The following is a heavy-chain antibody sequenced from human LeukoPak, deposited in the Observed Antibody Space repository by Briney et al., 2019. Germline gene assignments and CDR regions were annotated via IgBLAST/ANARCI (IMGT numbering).Heavy chain of an antibody. V-gene: IGHV1-8*03. Sequence: ASVKVSCKASGHTFTSYDINWVRQATGQGLEWMRWMDPNSGNTGYAQKFQGRVTITRNTSISTAYMELSSLRSEDTAVYYCARRYFDFWSGYTYYFDYWGEGTLVSVSS. D-gene: IGHD3-3*01. CDR2: MDPNSGNT. CDR3: ARRYFDFWSGYTYYFDY. CDR1: GHTFTSYD. J-gene: IGHJ4*02.